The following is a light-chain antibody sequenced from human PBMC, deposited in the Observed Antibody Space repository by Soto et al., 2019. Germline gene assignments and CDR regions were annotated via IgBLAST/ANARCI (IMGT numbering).Light chain of an antibody. J-gene: IGLJ1*01. CDR2: EVN. CDR1: SSDVGGYNY. Sequence: QSVLTQPPSASGSPGQSLTISCTGTSSDVGGYNYVSWYQQHPGKAPQLMIYEVNKRPSGVPDRFSGSKSGNTASLTVSGLQAEDEADYYCISYAGSDNFVFGTGTKLTVL. CDR3: ISYAGSDNFV. V-gene: IGLV2-8*01.